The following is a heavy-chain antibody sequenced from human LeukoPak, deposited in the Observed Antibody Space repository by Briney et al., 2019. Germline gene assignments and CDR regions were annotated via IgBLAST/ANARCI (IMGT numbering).Heavy chain of an antibody. Sequence: SETLSLTCTVSGGSISSSSYYWGWIRQPPGKGLEWIGSIYYSGSTYYNPSLKSRVTISVDTSKNQFSLKLSSVTAADTAVYYCARFYYAADAFDIWGQGTMVTVSS. CDR3: ARFYYAADAFDI. D-gene: IGHD2-2*01. V-gene: IGHV4-39*07. CDR2: IYYSGST. CDR1: GGSISSSSYY. J-gene: IGHJ3*02.